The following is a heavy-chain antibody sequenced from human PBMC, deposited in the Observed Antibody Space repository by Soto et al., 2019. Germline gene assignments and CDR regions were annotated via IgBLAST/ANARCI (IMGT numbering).Heavy chain of an antibody. D-gene: IGHD2-8*01. CDR1: GCTVSSCR. Sequence: PCGCHRQTCATAGCTVSSCRIHWVRQAPGKGPVWVSRITEDGSGTTYADSVKGRFTVTRDNAKNTMYLQMSGLGAEDTAVYHCVRGTNGWRGMDYWGQGTLVTVSS. CDR3: VRGTNGWRGMDY. CDR2: ITEDGSGT. V-gene: IGHV3-74*01. J-gene: IGHJ4*02.